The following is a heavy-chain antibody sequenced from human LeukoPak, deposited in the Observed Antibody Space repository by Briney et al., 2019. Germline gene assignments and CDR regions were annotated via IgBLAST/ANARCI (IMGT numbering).Heavy chain of an antibody. CDR1: GFIFSSFW. J-gene: IGHJ4*02. Sequence: GGSLRLSCTASGFIFSSFWMAWVRQAPGKGLEWVANIKPDGSLQFYGDSVKGRFTISRDNAKNSLYLQMNNLRAEDTALYYCATSYDSSGRDWGQGTLVTVSS. CDR3: ATSYDSSGRD. CDR2: IKPDGSLQ. D-gene: IGHD3-22*01. V-gene: IGHV3-7*01.